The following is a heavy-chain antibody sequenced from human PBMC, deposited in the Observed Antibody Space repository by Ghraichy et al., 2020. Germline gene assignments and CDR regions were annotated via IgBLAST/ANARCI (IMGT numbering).Heavy chain of an antibody. CDR3: ARGIRSWYVDY. CDR1: GGSIRNYY. J-gene: IGHJ4*02. CDR2: IYTSGST. V-gene: IGHV4-4*09. Sequence: SQTLSLTCTVSGGSIRNYYWSWIRQPPGKGLEWIGYIYTSGSTNYNPSLRRRVTISLDTSKNQFSLKLSSVTAADTAVYYCARGIRSWYVDYWGQGTLVTVSS. D-gene: IGHD6-13*01.